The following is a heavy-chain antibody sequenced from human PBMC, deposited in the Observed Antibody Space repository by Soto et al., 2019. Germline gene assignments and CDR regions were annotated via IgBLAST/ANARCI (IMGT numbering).Heavy chain of an antibody. J-gene: IGHJ5*02. CDR2: IYHSGKT. CDR1: GYSISSGCY. Sequence: PSETLSLTCVVSGYSISSGCYWAWFRQPPGKELEWIGSIYHSGKTYYKPSLRSRVTVSVDTSKNQFSMKLISVTAADTAVYYCARDKRVTMIGGWFDPWGQGTLVTVSS. CDR3: ARDKRVTMIGGWFDP. V-gene: IGHV4-38-2*02. D-gene: IGHD3-22*01.